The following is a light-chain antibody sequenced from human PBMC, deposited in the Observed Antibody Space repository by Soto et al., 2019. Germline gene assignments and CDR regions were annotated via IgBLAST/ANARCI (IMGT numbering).Light chain of an antibody. J-gene: IGKJ3*01. CDR1: QSVSSSY. CDR2: GAS. V-gene: IGKV3-20*01. Sequence: EIVLTQSPGTLSLSPGERATLSCRASQSVSSSYLAWYQQKPGQAPRLLIYGASCRATGIPDRISASGSGREFTLTISRLEPEDFAVYYCQQYGSSSFTFGPGTKVDIK. CDR3: QQYGSSSFT.